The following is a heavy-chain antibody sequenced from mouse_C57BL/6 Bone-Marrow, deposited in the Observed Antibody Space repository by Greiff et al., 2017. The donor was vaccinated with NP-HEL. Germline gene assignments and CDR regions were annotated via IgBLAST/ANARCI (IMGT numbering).Heavy chain of an antibody. CDR2: ISYSGST. Sequence: EVQRVESGPGLAKPSQTLSLTCSVTGYSITSDYWNWIRKFPGNKLEYMGYISYSGSTYYNPSLKSRISITRDTTKHQYYLQLNSVTTEDTATYYCARSPLWLRRNYYAMDYWGQGTSVTVSS. CDR3: ARSPLWLRRNYYAMDY. V-gene: IGHV3-8*01. J-gene: IGHJ4*01. CDR1: GYSITSDY. D-gene: IGHD2-2*01.